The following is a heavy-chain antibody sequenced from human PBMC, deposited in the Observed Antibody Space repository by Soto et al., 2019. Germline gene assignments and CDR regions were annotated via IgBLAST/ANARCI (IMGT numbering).Heavy chain of an antibody. V-gene: IGHV3-30*18. CDR2: VSLDGSNK. CDR3: AKDFLGSSWTFDY. Sequence: SLKLYSAASGFSFNRVATHWVRQAPGKGLEWVAVVSLDGSNKYYADSVKGRFTISRDHSKNTLYLQMNSLRTEDTAVYYCAKDFLGSSWTFDYWGQGTLFTFSS. J-gene: IGHJ4*02. CDR1: GFSFNRVA. D-gene: IGHD6-13*01.